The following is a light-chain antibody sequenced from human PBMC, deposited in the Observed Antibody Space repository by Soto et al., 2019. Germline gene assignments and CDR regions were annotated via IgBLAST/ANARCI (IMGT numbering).Light chain of an antibody. Sequence: EIVMTQSPVTLSVSPGERATLSCRASESVSSDLAWYQQKPGQAPRLLIYGASTRATGIPARFSGSGSGTDFTLTISSLQSKDSAVYYCQQYNNWPQTFGQGTKVEIK. CDR1: ESVSSD. V-gene: IGKV3-15*01. CDR2: GAS. CDR3: QQYNNWPQT. J-gene: IGKJ1*01.